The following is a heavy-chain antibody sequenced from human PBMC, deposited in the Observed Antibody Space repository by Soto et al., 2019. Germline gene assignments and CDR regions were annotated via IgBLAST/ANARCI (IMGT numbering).Heavy chain of an antibody. CDR3: FEDTAIYYCTSEDVATGLA. V-gene: IGHV3-23*01. CDR2: ITGGGGGRT. Sequence: GGSLRVSCAAAGFTFTNYAMNWVRQAPGKGLEWVSTITGGGGGRTNYADSVKGRFTISRDNSKNTLTRDMATSTVYMELSSLTFEDTAIYYCTSEDVATGLAWGPGSLVTVSS. D-gene: IGHD2-8*01. CDR1: GFTFTNYA. J-gene: IGHJ5*02.